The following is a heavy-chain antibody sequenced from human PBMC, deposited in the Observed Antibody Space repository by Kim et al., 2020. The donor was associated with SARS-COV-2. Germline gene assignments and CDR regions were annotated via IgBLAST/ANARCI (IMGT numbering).Heavy chain of an antibody. CDR3: ARDWDRFGRDY. J-gene: IGHJ4*02. Sequence: TSYAQKFQGRVTMTRDTSTSTVYMELSSLRSEDTAVYYCARDWDRFGRDYWGQGTLVTVSS. CDR2: T. V-gene: IGHV1-46*01. D-gene: IGHD3-10*01.